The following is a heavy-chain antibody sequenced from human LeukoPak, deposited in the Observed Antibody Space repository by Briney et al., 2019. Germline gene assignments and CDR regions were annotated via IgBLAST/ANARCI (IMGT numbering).Heavy chain of an antibody. J-gene: IGHJ6*02. CDR3: ARVNSNRSQLEYYYGMDV. V-gene: IGHV4-59*01. D-gene: IGHD2/OR15-2a*01. CDR1: GGSISSYY. CDR2: IYYSGST. Sequence: PSETLSLTCTVPGGSISSYYWSWIRKPPGKGREWIGYIYYSGSTNSHPSLKSRVTISVDTSKNPFSLKLSSVAAADTAVYYCARVNSNRSQLEYYYGMDVWGQGTTVTVSS.